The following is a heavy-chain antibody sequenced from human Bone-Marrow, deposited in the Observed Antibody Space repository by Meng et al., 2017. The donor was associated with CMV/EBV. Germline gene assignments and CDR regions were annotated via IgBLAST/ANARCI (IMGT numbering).Heavy chain of an antibody. V-gene: IGHV1-2*02. Sequence: PSVKVSCKASGYTFTGYYMHWVRQAPGQGLEWMGWINPNSGGTNYAQKFLGRVTMTRDTSISTAYMELSRLRSDDTAMYYCARVPSSGYYGSLGYWGQGTLVTVSS. CDR1: GYTFTGYY. CDR3: ARVPSSGYYGSLGY. D-gene: IGHD3-22*01. J-gene: IGHJ4*02. CDR2: INPNSGGT.